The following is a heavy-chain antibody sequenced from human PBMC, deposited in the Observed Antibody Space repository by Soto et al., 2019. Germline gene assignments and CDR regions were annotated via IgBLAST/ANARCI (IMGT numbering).Heavy chain of an antibody. Sequence: QVQLVESGGGLVKPGGSLRVSCAASGFSFSDYYMTWIRQAPGKGLEWVSYISGSGDNIHKADAVKGRFTISRDNAKNSLYLQMDSLRVEDTAVYYCARGACITCYYDDWFDTWGQGTLVTVSS. D-gene: IGHD2-15*01. J-gene: IGHJ5*02. CDR1: GFSFSDYY. CDR3: ARGACITCYYDDWFDT. V-gene: IGHV3-11*01. CDR2: ISGSGDNI.